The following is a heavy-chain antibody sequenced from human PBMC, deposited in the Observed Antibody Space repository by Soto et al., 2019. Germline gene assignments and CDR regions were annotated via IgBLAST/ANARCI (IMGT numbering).Heavy chain of an antibody. J-gene: IGHJ4*02. CDR3: ARGYDYDSGGYFFDY. D-gene: IGHD3-22*01. CDR2: IYYSGST. V-gene: IGHV4-31*03. CDR1: GGSVSSNIYY. Sequence: QVQLQESGPGLVKPSQTLSLTCTVSGGSVSSNIYYWTWIRQHPGKGPEWIGHIYYSGSTYYNPSLKGRVTISLDTAKNQFSLKLTSVTAADTAVYYCARGYDYDSGGYFFDYWGQGTLVTVSS.